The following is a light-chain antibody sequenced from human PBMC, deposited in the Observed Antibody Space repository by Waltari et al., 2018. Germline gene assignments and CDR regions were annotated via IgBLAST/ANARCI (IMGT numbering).Light chain of an antibody. Sequence: SYALSQPLAVSVALGQTARITCGGDNLGSQSVKWFHQRPGQAPVLVIYRDSLRPSGISARFSGSNSGTMATLTISRAQVGDEGDYFCQVWDNGTGKVFGGGTKLTVL. V-gene: IGLV3-9*01. CDR2: RDS. CDR1: NLGSQS. CDR3: QVWDNGTGKV. J-gene: IGLJ3*02.